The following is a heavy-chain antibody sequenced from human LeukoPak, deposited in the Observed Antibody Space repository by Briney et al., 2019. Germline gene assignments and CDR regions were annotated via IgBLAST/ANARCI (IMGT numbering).Heavy chain of an antibody. Sequence: ASVKVSCKASGCDFSSFDVNWVRQAPGQGLEWMGWVNPNSGNSGYAQKFQGRVTMTRNTSINTAYMELINLQSDDTAVYYCARGTPYCSSASCYNYWGQGSLVTVSS. V-gene: IGHV1-8*01. CDR3: ARGTPYCSSASCYNY. CDR1: GCDFSSFD. D-gene: IGHD2-2*02. J-gene: IGHJ4*02. CDR2: VNPNSGNS.